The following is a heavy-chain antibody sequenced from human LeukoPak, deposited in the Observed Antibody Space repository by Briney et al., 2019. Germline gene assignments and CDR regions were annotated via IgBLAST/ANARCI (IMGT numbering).Heavy chain of an antibody. J-gene: IGHJ4*02. Sequence: SETLSLTCTLSGGSVCSSCCYWGWIRQPPGRGLEWIGKIYYSGNTYYNPSLKRRVTMSVDTSKNQSSLKLSSAAAADTAVYYCARSLGYCSSGSCYVFDYWGQGILVTVSS. V-gene: IGHV4-39*01. CDR2: IYYSGNT. D-gene: IGHD2-15*01. CDR1: GGSVCSSCCY. CDR3: ARSLGYCSSGSCYVFDY.